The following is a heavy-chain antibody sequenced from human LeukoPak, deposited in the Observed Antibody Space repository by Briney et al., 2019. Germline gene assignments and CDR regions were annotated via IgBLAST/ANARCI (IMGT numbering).Heavy chain of an antibody. CDR2: IKQDGSEK. CDR1: GFTFSSYW. D-gene: IGHD6-19*01. CDR3: AVQRSSGWQGDFDY. J-gene: IGHJ4*02. V-gene: IGHV3-7*01. Sequence: GGSLRLSCAASGFTFSSYWMSWVRQAPGKGLEWVANIKQDGSEKYYVDSVKGRFTISRDNAKNSLYLQMNSLRAEDTAVYYCAVQRSSGWQGDFDYWGQGTLVTVSS.